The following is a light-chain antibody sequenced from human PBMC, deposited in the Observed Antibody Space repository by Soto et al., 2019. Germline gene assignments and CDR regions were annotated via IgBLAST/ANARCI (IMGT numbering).Light chain of an antibody. V-gene: IGLV1-47*01. CDR3: AAWDDSLRV. CDR1: SSNIGSNY. J-gene: IGLJ2*01. CDR2: RNN. Sequence: QSVLTQPPSASGTPGQRVTISCSGSSSNIGSNYVYWYQQLPGTAPKLLIYRNNQRPSGVPDRFSGSKSGTSASLAISGLRYEDEADYYCAAWDDSLRVFGGGTKLTVL.